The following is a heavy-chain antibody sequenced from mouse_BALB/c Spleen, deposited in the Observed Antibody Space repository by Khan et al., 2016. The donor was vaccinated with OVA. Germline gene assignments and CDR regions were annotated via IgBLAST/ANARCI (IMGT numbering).Heavy chain of an antibody. CDR2: INSDGDYT. CDR1: GFTFSTFA. CDR3: ARSPYGNFAY. J-gene: IGHJ3*01. D-gene: IGHD2-1*01. Sequence: EVQLLETGGGLVKPGGSLKLSCAASGFTFSTFAMSWVRQTPEKRLEWVATINSDGDYTYYPDNVTGRFTISRDNAKNTLYLQINSLRSEDTAMYYCARSPYGNFAYWGQGTLVTVSA. V-gene: IGHV5-9-3*01.